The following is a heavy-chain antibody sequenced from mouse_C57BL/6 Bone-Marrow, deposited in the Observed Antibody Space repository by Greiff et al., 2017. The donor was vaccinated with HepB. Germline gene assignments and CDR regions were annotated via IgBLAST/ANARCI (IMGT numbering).Heavy chain of an antibody. J-gene: IGHJ3*01. CDR2: ILPGSGST. Sequence: LEESGAELLKPGASVKLSCKATGYTFTGYWIEWVKQRPGHGLEWIGEILPGSGSTNYNEKFKGKATFTADTSSNTAYIQLSSLTTEDSAIYYCARYGADSSGFFAYWGQGTLVTVSA. CDR1: GYTFTGYW. V-gene: IGHV1-9*01. D-gene: IGHD3-2*02. CDR3: ARYGADSSGFFAY.